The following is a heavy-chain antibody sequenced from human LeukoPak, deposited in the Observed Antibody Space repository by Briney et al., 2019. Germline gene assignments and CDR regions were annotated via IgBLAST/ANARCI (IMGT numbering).Heavy chain of an antibody. D-gene: IGHD4-17*01. V-gene: IGHV3-30*18. Sequence: GRSLRLSCVVSGFTFSRYAIHWVRQTPGKGLEWVAVLSYDGSKTSYADSVKGRFTISRDNSKNTLYLQMNSLRAEDTAVYYCAKVGDYGDYAFDYWGQGTLVTVSS. CDR1: GFTFSRYA. J-gene: IGHJ4*02. CDR3: AKVGDYGDYAFDY. CDR2: LSYDGSKT.